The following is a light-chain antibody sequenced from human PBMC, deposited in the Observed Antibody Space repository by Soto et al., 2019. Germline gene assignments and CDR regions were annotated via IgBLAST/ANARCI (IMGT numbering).Light chain of an antibody. V-gene: IGLV6-57*04. Sequence: NFMLTQPHSVSESPGKTVTISCTRSSGSIASNYVQWYQQRPGSAPTPVIYEDNERPSGVPDRFSGSIDSSSNSASLTISGLKTDDEADYYCQSYDSSNPWVFGGGTKLTVL. CDR1: SGSIASNY. CDR2: EDN. J-gene: IGLJ3*02. CDR3: QSYDSSNPWV.